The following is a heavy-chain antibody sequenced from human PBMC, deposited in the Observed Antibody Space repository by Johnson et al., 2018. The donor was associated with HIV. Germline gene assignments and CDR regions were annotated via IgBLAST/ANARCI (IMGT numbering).Heavy chain of an antibody. CDR2: ISDDGSNK. CDR3: TRDSPVSSGWYLSAFDI. J-gene: IGHJ3*02. V-gene: IGHV3-30-3*01. D-gene: IGHD6-19*01. CDR1: GFSFSRYV. Sequence: VQLVESGGGLVKPGGSLRLSCLASGFSFSRYVMHWVRQAPGKGLEWVAVISDDGSNKYCGDSVKGRFTISRDDSKSIAYLQMNSLKTEDTAVYYCTRDSPVSSGWYLSAFDIWGQGTMVTVSS.